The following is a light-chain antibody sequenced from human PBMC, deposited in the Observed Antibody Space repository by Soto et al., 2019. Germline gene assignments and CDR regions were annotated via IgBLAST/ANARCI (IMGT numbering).Light chain of an antibody. CDR3: SSWTSSTTII. J-gene: IGLJ2*01. CDR2: DVN. V-gene: IGLV2-14*03. CDR1: SSDIGAYNF. Sequence: QSALTQPASVSGSPGQSITISCTGTSSDIGAYNFVSWYQQHPGKAPKLMLYDVNIRPSGVSNRFSGSKSGNTASLTISGLEDEDEYDYYCSSWTSSTTIIFGGGTKLTVL.